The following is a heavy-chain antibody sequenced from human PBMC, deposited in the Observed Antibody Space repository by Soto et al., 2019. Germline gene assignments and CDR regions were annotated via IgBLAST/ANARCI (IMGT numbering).Heavy chain of an antibody. J-gene: IGHJ4*02. D-gene: IGHD4-17*01. V-gene: IGHV2-5*02. CDR1: GFSLSTSGVG. CDR3: AHSVPTTVTTSHFDY. CDR2: IYWDDDK. Sequence: QITLKESGPTLVKPTQTLTLTCTFSGFSLSTSGVGVGWISQPPGTALEWLALIYWDDDKRYSPSLKSRLTSTKDTSKNQVVLTMTNMDPVDTATYYCAHSVPTTVTTSHFDYWGQGTLVTVSS.